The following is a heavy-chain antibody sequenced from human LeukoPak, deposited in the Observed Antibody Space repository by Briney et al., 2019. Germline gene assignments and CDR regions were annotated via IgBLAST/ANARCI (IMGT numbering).Heavy chain of an antibody. D-gene: IGHD3-3*01. CDR3: ARAGDYDFWSGYYFDY. CDR1: GYSISSGYY. CDR2: IYHSGST. V-gene: IGHV4-38-2*02. Sequence: SETLSLTCTVSGYSISSGYYWGWIRQPPGKGLEWIGSIYHSGSTYYNPSLKSRVTISVDTSKNQFSLKLSSVTAADTAVYYCARAGDYDFWSGYYFDYWGQGTLVTVSS. J-gene: IGHJ4*02.